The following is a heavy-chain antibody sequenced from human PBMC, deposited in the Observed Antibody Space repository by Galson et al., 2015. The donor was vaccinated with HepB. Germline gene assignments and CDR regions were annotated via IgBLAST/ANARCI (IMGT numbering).Heavy chain of an antibody. Sequence: PALVKPTQTLTLTCTFFGFSLITRGVGVGWIRQPPGKALEWVAIIYWDDDKRYSPSLKSRLTIAKDTSKNQVVLTMANVDPVDTATYYCAHIIITFGGVIGDDSFDIWGQGTMVTVSS. CDR1: GFSLITRGVG. CDR2: IYWDDDK. V-gene: IGHV2-5*02. J-gene: IGHJ3*02. CDR3: AHIIITFGGVIGDDSFDI. D-gene: IGHD3-16*02.